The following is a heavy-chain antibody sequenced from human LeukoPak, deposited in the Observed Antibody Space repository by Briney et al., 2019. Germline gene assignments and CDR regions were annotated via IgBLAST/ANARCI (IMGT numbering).Heavy chain of an antibody. V-gene: IGHV4-4*02. CDR2: IYHSGST. CDR3: ARRNDFDV. J-gene: IGHJ3*01. Sequence: SETLSLTCAVSGGSISSSSWWCCVRQPPGKGLAWVVEIYHSGSTNYIPSLKSRVTISVDKSKNQFSLRLSCVTAADTAVYYCARRNDFDVWGGGRMVTASS. CDR1: GGSISSSSW.